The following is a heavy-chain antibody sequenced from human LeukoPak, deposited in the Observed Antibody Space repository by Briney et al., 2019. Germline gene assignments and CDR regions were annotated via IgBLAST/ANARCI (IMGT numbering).Heavy chain of an antibody. CDR2: ISGSGGST. D-gene: IGHD3-9*01. CDR3: AKSYYDILTGNSASYYYYGMDV. V-gene: IGHV3-23*01. J-gene: IGHJ6*02. Sequence: GGSLRLSCAASGFTFSSYAMSWVRQAPGKGLEWVSAISGSGGSTYYADSVKGRFTISRDNSKNILYLQMNSLRAEDTAVYYCAKSYYDILTGNSASYYYYGMDVWGQGTTVTVSS. CDR1: GFTFSSYA.